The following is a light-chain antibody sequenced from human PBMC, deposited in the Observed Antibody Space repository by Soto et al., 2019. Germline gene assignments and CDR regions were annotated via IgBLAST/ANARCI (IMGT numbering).Light chain of an antibody. CDR3: SSYVSNSIVV. J-gene: IGLJ3*02. Sequence: QSALTQPASVSGSPGQSITISCTGTSSDVGDYNYVSWYQQHPGKAPKLMIYEVSHRLSGVSNRFSGSNSGYTASLTISGLQDEDEADYYCSSYVSNSIVVFGGGTKLTVL. CDR2: EVS. CDR1: SSDVGDYNY. V-gene: IGLV2-14*01.